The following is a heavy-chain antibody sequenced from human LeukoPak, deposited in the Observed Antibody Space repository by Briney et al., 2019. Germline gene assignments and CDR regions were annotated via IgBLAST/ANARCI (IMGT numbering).Heavy chain of an antibody. J-gene: IGHJ3*02. CDR2: IYSGGST. CDR1: GFTVSSNY. D-gene: IGHD6-19*01. Sequence: GGSLRLSCAASGFTVSSNYMSWVRQAPGKGLEWVSVIYSGGSTYYAGSVKGRFTISRDNSKNTLYLQMNSLRAEDTAVYYCARDGIAVAGPDAFDIWGQGTLVTVSS. CDR3: ARDGIAVAGPDAFDI. V-gene: IGHV3-53*01.